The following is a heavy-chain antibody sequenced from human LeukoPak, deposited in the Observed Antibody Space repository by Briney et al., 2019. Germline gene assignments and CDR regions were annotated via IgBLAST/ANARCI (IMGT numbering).Heavy chain of an antibody. J-gene: IGHJ6*04. CDR1: GFTFSCYW. CDR3: ARGGAYYYYGMDV. CDR2: IKQDGSEK. D-gene: IGHD1-26*01. V-gene: IGHV3-7*03. Sequence: GGSLRLSCAASGFTFSCYWMSWVRQAPGKGLEGVANIKQDGSEKYYVDSVKGRFTISRDNAKNSLYLQMNSLRAEDAAVYYCARGGAYYYYGMDVWGKGTTVTVSS.